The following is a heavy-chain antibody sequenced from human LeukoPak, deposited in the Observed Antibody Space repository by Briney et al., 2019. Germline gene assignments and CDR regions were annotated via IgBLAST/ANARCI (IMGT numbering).Heavy chain of an antibody. Sequence: GGSLRLSCAASGFTFSSYGMHWVRQAPGKGLEWVAFIRYDGSNKYYADSVKGRFTISRDNSKNTLYLQMNSLRAEDTAVYYCAREAAMQYFFDYWGQGILVTVSS. J-gene: IGHJ4*02. CDR3: AREAAMQYFFDY. CDR1: GFTFSSYG. CDR2: IRYDGSNK. D-gene: IGHD6-13*01. V-gene: IGHV3-30*02.